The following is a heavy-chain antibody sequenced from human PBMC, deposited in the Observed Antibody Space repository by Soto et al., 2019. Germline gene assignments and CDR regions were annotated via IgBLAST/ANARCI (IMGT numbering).Heavy chain of an antibody. V-gene: IGHV1-3*01. Sequence: QVQLVQSGAEVKKPGASVKVSSKASGYTFTSYAMHWVRQAPGQRLEWMGWINAGNGNTKYSQKFQGRVTVTRDTSASTAYMELSSLRSEDTAVYYCARAISSVTTFYFDLWGRGTLVTVSS. CDR2: INAGNGNT. CDR3: ARAISSVTTFYFDL. CDR1: GYTFTSYA. D-gene: IGHD4-17*01. J-gene: IGHJ2*01.